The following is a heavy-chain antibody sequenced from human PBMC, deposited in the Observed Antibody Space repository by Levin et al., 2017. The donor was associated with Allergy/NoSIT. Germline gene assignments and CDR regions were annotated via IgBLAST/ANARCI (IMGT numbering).Heavy chain of an antibody. CDR2: INHSGST. CDR3: ARGVNCSGGSCHNDY. J-gene: IGHJ4*02. D-gene: IGHD2-15*01. Sequence: ASETLSLTCAVYGGSFSGYYWSWIRQPPGKGLEWIGEINHSGSTNYNPSLKSRVTISVDTSKNQFSLKLSSVTAADTAVYYCARGVNCSGGSCHNDYWGQGTLVTVSS. V-gene: IGHV4-34*01. CDR1: GGSFSGYY.